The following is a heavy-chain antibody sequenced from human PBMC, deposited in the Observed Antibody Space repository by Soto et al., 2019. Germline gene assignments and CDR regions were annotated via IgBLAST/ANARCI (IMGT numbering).Heavy chain of an antibody. J-gene: IGHJ4*02. CDR1: GTSVSGANW. CDR3: ARTGPYSSGNN. CDR2: IHSSGNT. Sequence: QVQLQESGPGLVDPLGTLSLTCAVSGTSVSGANWWGWVRQPPGKGLEWIGEIHSSGNTDYNPSLKSRVTQSRDMSKNEFSIKLTSVTAADTAVYYCARTGPYSSGNNWGQGTLVTVSS. D-gene: IGHD3-22*01. V-gene: IGHV4-4*02.